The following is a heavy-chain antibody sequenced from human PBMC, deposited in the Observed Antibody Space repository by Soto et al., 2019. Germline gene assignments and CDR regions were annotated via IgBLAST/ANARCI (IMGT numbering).Heavy chain of an antibody. CDR2: IYWDDDK. CDR1: GFSLSTSGVG. CDR3: AHLGGYSYGYNIAVAGAAEYFQH. Sequence: SGPTLVKPTQTLTLTCTFSGFSLSTSGVGVGWIRQPPGKALEWLALIYWDDDKRYSPSLKSRLTITKDTSKNQVVLTMTNMDPVETATYYCAHLGGYSYGYNIAVAGAAEYFQHWGQGTLVTVSS. D-gene: IGHD5-18*01. V-gene: IGHV2-5*02. J-gene: IGHJ1*01.